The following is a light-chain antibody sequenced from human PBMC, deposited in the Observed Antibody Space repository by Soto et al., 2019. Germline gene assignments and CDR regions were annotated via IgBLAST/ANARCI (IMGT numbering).Light chain of an antibody. CDR1: QSISSW. J-gene: IGKJ3*01. CDR2: KAS. V-gene: IGKV1-5*03. Sequence: DIQMTQSPSTLSASVGDRVTITCRASQSISSWLAWYQQKPGKAPKLLIYKASSLESGVPSRFSGSGSGTECTLTISSLQPDDFATYYCQQYNSYSQAFGPGTKVDIK. CDR3: QQYNSYSQA.